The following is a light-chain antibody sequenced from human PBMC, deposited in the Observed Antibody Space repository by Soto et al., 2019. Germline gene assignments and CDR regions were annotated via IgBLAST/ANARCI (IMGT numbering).Light chain of an antibody. CDR3: SSYTSSSTLV. CDR2: EVS. V-gene: IGLV2-14*01. CDR1: SGDIGVYNY. J-gene: IGLJ2*01. Sequence: QSALTQPASVSGSPGQSITISCTGTSGDIGVYNYVSWYQQHPGKAPKLMICEVSNRPSGVSSRFSGSKSGNTASLTISGLQAEDEADYYCSSYTSSSTLVFGGGTKLTVL.